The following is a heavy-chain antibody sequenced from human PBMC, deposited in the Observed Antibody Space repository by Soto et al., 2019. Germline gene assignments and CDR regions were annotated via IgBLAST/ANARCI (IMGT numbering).Heavy chain of an antibody. D-gene: IGHD6-6*01. CDR1: GGSISSYY. CDR2: VYYSGST. Sequence: SETLSLTCTVSGGSISSYYWSWIRQPPGKGLEWIGYVYYSGSTNYNPSLKSRVTISVDTSKNQFSLKLSSVTAADTAVYYCASLAAPQYYYYYMDVWGKGTTVTVSS. CDR3: ASLAAPQYYYYYMDV. J-gene: IGHJ6*03. V-gene: IGHV4-59*01.